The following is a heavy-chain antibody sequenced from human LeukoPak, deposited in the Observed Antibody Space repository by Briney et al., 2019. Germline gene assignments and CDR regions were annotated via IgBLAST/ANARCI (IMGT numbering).Heavy chain of an antibody. Sequence: PGGSLRLSCAAAGFTFSSYWMSWVRKAPGKGLEWVAKINQDGSEKYYVDSVKGRSTISGENAKNSLYLQMNTLRAEDTAVYYCARKAYGLDVWGKGTTVTGSS. CDR1: GFTFSSYW. V-gene: IGHV3-7*03. CDR3: ARKAYGLDV. CDR2: INQDGSEK. J-gene: IGHJ6*04.